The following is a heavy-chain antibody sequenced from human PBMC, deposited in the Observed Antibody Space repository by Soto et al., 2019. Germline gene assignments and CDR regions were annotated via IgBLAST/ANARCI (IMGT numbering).Heavy chain of an antibody. CDR3: ARVPRGVYYGMDV. CDR2: INPNSGTT. V-gene: IGHV1-2*04. CDR1: GYTFTDYY. Sequence: QVQLVQSGAEVKKPGASVKVSCKASGYTFTDYYMHWVRQAPGQRLEWMGWINPNSGTTNYAQKFQGWVTMTRDTSITTVYMEVSSLRSDDTAVYYCARVPRGVYYGMDVWGQGTTVTVSS. D-gene: IGHD3-10*01. J-gene: IGHJ6*02.